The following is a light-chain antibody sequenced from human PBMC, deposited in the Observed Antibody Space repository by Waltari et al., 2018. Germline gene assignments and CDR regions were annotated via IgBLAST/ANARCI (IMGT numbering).Light chain of an antibody. CDR1: SSDVGGYDL. CDR2: EVS. CDR3: CSYAGSRDFWV. Sequence: QTDLTQPASVSGSPGQSITISCTGTSSDVGGYDLVSWYQQHPGKAPKLIIYEVSERPSGISNRFSGSKSGNTASLTISGLQAEDEAAYYCCSYAGSRDFWVFGGGTKLTVL. V-gene: IGLV2-23*02. J-gene: IGLJ3*02.